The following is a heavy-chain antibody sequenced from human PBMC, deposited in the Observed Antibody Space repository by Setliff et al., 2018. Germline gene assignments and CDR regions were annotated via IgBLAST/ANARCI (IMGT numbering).Heavy chain of an antibody. V-gene: IGHV3-23*01. CDR1: GLSSINDW. D-gene: IGHD4-17*01. Sequence: GGSLRLSCTASGLSSINDWVTWVRQAPGKGLEWVSAISGGGGNTFYADSVQGRFTISRDNSKNTLYLQMNNLRAEDTAVYYCAKDLASGDYAYYFDYWGQGTLVTVSS. J-gene: IGHJ4*02. CDR2: ISGGGGNT. CDR3: AKDLASGDYAYYFDY.